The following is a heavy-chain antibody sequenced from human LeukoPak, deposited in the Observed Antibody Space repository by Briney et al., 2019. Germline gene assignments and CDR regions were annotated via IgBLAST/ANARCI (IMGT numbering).Heavy chain of an antibody. D-gene: IGHD5-24*01. CDR3: ARGLVEMATIRSDAFDI. Sequence: SVTVSFTASGGTFSSYAISWVRQAPGQGLEWMGGIIPIFGTADYAQKFQGRVTITADESTSTAYMELSSLRSEDTAVYYCARGLVEMATIRSDAFDIWGQGTMVTVSS. J-gene: IGHJ3*02. CDR1: GGTFSSYA. CDR2: IIPIFGTA. V-gene: IGHV1-69*01.